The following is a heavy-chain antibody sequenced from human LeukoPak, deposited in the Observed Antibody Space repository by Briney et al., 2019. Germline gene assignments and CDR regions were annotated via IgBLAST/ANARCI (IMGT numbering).Heavy chain of an antibody. CDR2: IIPIFGTA. CDR3: ARGAAYPHQLTDY. J-gene: IGHJ4*02. Sequence: SVKVSCKASGGTFISYAISWVRQAPGQGLEWMGGIIPIFGTANYAQKFQGRVTITTDESTSTAYMELSSLRSEDTAVYYCARGAAYPHQLTDYWGQGTLVTVSS. D-gene: IGHD6-6*01. V-gene: IGHV1-69*05. CDR1: GGTFISYA.